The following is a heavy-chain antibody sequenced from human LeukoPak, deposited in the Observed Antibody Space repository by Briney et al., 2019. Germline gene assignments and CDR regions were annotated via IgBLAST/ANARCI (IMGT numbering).Heavy chain of an antibody. J-gene: IGHJ6*03. Sequence: ASVKVSCKASGYTFSYFGINCVRQAPGQGLEWMGWINPNSGGTNYAQKFQGRVTMTRDTSISTAYMELSRLRSDDTAVYYCARGRYSGSPDYYYYMDVWGKGTTVTVSS. D-gene: IGHD1-26*01. CDR2: INPNSGGT. V-gene: IGHV1-2*02. CDR3: ARGRYSGSPDYYYYMDV. CDR1: GYTFSYFG.